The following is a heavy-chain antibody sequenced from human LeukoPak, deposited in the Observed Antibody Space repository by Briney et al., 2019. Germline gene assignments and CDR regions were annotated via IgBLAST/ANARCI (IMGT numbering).Heavy chain of an antibody. D-gene: IGHD3-22*01. CDR2: ISGSGDNT. J-gene: IGHJ4*02. CDR1: GFTFSSFA. CDR3: AKPYDSSGYEFDY. Sequence: GGSLRLSCAASGFTFSSFAMDWVRQAPGKGLEWVSAISGSGDNTYYADSVKGRFTISRDNSKNTLYLQMNSLRAEDTAVYYCAKPYDSSGYEFDYWGQGTLVTVSS. V-gene: IGHV3-23*01.